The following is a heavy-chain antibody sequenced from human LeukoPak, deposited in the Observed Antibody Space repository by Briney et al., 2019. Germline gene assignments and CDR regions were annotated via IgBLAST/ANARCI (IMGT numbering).Heavy chain of an antibody. CDR1: GGSFSGYY. CDR3: ARYWTYYYGSGSLAQSYYYYGMDV. V-gene: IGHV4-34*01. D-gene: IGHD3-10*01. Sequence: KPSETLSLTCAVYGGSFSGYYWSWIRQPPGKGLEWIGEINHSGSTNYNPSLKSRVTISVDTSKNQFSLKLSSVTAADTAVYYCARYWTYYYGSGSLAQSYYYYGMDVWGQGTTVTVSS. J-gene: IGHJ6*02. CDR2: INHSGST.